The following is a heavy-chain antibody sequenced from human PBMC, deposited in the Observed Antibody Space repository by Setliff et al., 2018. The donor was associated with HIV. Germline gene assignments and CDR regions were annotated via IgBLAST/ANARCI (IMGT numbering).Heavy chain of an antibody. D-gene: IGHD3-10*01. J-gene: IGHJ4*02. CDR2: MSGINDNK. CDR3: AKQVSGYFDY. CDR1: GFTFNTYG. V-gene: IGHV3-23*01. Sequence: GGSLRLSCAASGFTFNTYGMNWVRQAPGKGLEWVSLMSGINDNKYYGDSVKGRFTISRDNSKNTLSPQMDILRAEDTAIYYCAKQVSGYFDYWGQGALVTVSS.